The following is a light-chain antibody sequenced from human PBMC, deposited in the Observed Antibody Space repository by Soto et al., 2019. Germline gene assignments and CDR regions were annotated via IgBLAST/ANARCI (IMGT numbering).Light chain of an antibody. Sequence: DIQMTQSPSTLSASVGARVTITCRASQSFSGTLAWYQQKPGKAPKLLIYDASSLERGVPSRFSGSGSGTEFTLTISSLQSEDFATYYCQQYYNWPITFGQGTRLEIK. CDR1: QSFSGT. CDR3: QQYYNWPIT. J-gene: IGKJ5*01. V-gene: IGKV1-5*01. CDR2: DAS.